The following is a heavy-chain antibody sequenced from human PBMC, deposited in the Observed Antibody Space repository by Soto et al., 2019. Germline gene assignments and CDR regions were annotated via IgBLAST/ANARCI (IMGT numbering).Heavy chain of an antibody. CDR2: INHSGST. CDR1: GGSFSGYY. CDR3: AMATYYDFWSGYWY. J-gene: IGHJ4*02. V-gene: IGHV4-34*01. D-gene: IGHD3-3*01. Sequence: SETLSLTCAVYGGSFSGYYWSWIRQPPGKGLEWIGEINHSGSTSYNPSLKSRGTISVDTSKNQFSLKLSSVTAADTAVYYCAMATYYDFWSGYWYWGQGTLVT.